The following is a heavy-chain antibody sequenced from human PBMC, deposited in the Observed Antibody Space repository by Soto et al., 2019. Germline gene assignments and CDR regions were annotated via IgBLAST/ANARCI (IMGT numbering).Heavy chain of an antibody. D-gene: IGHD1-7*01. CDR2: IYYSGST. Sequence: ETLSLTCTVSGGSISSYYWSWIRQPPGKGLEWIGYIYYSGSTNYNPSLKSRVTISVDTSKNQFSLKLSSVTAADTAVYYCARSGTTGFWFDPWGQGTLVTVSS. J-gene: IGHJ5*02. V-gene: IGHV4-59*01. CDR1: GGSISSYY. CDR3: ARSGTTGFWFDP.